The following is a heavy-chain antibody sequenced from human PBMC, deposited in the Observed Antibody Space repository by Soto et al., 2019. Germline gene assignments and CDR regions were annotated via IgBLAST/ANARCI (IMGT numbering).Heavy chain of an antibody. D-gene: IGHD2-15*01. J-gene: IGHJ4*02. V-gene: IGHV4-59*01. CDR3: ARLATFEVAATPIVDY. CDR1: GGSISSYY. Sequence: SETLSLTCTVSGGSISSYYWSWIRQPPGKGLEWIGYIYYSGSTNYNPSLKSRVTISVDTSKNQFSLKLSSVTAADTAVYYCARLATFEVAATPIVDYWGQGTLVTVSS. CDR2: IYYSGST.